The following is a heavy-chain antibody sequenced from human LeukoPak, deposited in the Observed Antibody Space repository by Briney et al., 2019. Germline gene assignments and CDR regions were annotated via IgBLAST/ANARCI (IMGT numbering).Heavy chain of an antibody. Sequence: PGGSLRLSCAASGFTFSSYEMNWVRQAPGKGLEWVPYISSSGSTIYYADSVKGRFTISRDNAKNSLYLQMNSLRAEDTAVYYCASGAGHFSHWSYFDYWGQGTLVTVPS. J-gene: IGHJ4*02. CDR3: ASGAGHFSHWSYFDY. CDR1: GFTFSSYE. CDR2: ISSSGSTI. V-gene: IGHV3-48*03. D-gene: IGHD3-3*01.